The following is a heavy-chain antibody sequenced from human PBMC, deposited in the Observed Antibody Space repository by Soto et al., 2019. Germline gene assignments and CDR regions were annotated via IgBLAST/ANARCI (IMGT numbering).Heavy chain of an antibody. J-gene: IGHJ4*02. Sequence: PRGSLRLSCAASGFTVSSTYMTWVRQAPGKGLEWVSLLQSGGSTYYADSVKGRFTISRDNSKNTLYLQMNSLRAEDTAVYYCASFPHQYYFDYWGQGTLVTVSS. CDR2: LQSGGST. CDR1: GFTVSSTY. CDR3: ASFPHQYYFDY. V-gene: IGHV3-53*01.